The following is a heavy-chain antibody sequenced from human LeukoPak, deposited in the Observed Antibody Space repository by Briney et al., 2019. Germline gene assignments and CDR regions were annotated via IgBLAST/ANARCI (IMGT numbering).Heavy chain of an antibody. CDR2: IYTSGST. V-gene: IGHV4-4*07. D-gene: IGHD3-22*01. J-gene: IGHJ6*03. Sequence: SETLSLTCTVSRDSLSIYSWSCIPQPAGKGLEWIGRIYTSGSTNYNPSLKSRVTMSVDTSKNQFSLKLSSVTAADTAVYYCAREGGGYYDSSGYFKNYYYYYMDVWGKGTTVTVSS. CDR1: RDSLSIYS. CDR3: AREGGGYYDSSGYFKNYYYYYMDV.